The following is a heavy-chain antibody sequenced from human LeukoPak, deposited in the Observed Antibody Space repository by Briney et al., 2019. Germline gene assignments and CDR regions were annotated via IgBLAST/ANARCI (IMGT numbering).Heavy chain of an antibody. CDR2: ISYDGSNK. CDR3: AKEAQYSYGSALVGAFDI. D-gene: IGHD5-18*01. V-gene: IGHV3-30*18. J-gene: IGHJ3*02. Sequence: PGRSLRLSCAASGFTFSSYGMHWVRQAPGKGLEWVAVISYDGSNKYYADSVKGRFTISRDNSKNTLYLQMNSLRAEDTAVYYCAKEAQYSYGSALVGAFDIWGQGTMVTVSS. CDR1: GFTFSSYG.